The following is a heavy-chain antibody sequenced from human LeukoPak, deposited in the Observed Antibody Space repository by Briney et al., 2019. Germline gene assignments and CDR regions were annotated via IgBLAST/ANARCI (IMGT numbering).Heavy chain of an antibody. CDR2: ISSSSSYI. CDR3: ARDPRRDIAAAEGY. V-gene: IGHV3-21*01. CDR1: GLTFSSYS. Sequence: GGSLRLSCAASGLTFSSYSMNWVRQAPGKGLEWVSSISSSSSYIYYADSVKGRFTISRDNAKNSLYLQMNSLRAEDTAVYYCARDPRRDIAAAEGYWGQGTLVTVSS. D-gene: IGHD6-13*01. J-gene: IGHJ4*02.